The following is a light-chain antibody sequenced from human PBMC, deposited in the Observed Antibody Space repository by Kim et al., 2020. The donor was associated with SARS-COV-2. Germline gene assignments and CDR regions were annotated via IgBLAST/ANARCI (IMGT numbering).Light chain of an antibody. Sequence: VPITCPGTSSDVGGYTFVSWYQQHPGKAPKLMIYEVSKRPSGVPDRFSGSKSGNTASLTVSGLQAEDEGEYYCSSYAGSNNYVVIGGGTQLTVL. CDR1: SSDVGGYTF. CDR3: SSYAGSNNYVV. CDR2: EVS. V-gene: IGLV2-8*01. J-gene: IGLJ2*01.